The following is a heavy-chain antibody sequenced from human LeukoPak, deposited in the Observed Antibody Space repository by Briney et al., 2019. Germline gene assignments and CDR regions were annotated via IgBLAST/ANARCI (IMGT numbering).Heavy chain of an antibody. CDR1: GFTFSNAW. D-gene: IGHD3-3*01. CDR2: IKSKTDGGTT. Sequence: GGSLRLSCAASGFTFSNAWMSWVRQAPGKGLEWVGRIKSKTDGGTTDYAAPVKGRFTISRDDSKNPLYLQMNSLKTEDTAVYYCTTETYYDFWSGYYTSREFDYWGQGTLVTVSS. J-gene: IGHJ4*02. CDR3: TTETYYDFWSGYYTSREFDY. V-gene: IGHV3-15*01.